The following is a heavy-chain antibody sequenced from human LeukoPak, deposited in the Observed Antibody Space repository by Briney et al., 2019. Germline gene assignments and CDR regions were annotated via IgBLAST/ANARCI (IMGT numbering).Heavy chain of an antibody. J-gene: IGHJ6*02. CDR3: ARDRIAAAPKYYYYYGMDV. CDR1: GGTFSSYA. CDR2: IIPIFGTA. D-gene: IGHD6-13*01. V-gene: IGHV1-69*13. Sequence: ASVKVSCKASGGTFSSYAIGWVRQAPGQGLEWMGGIIPIFGTANYAQKFQGRVTITADESTSTAYMELSSLRSEDTAVYYCARDRIAAAPKYYYYYGMDVWGQGTTVTVSS.